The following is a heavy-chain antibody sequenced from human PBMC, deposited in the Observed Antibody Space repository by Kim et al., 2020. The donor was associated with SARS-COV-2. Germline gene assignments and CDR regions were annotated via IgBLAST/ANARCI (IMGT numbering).Heavy chain of an antibody. Sequence: SETLSLTCAVYGGSFSGYYWSWIRQPPGKGLEWIGEINHSGSTNYNPSLKSRVTISVATSKNQFSLKLSSVTAADTAVYYCARGVGIAAADAEYFQHWGQGTLVTVSS. CDR1: GGSFSGYY. V-gene: IGHV4-34*01. CDR3: ARGVGIAAADAEYFQH. J-gene: IGHJ1*01. D-gene: IGHD6-13*01. CDR2: INHSGST.